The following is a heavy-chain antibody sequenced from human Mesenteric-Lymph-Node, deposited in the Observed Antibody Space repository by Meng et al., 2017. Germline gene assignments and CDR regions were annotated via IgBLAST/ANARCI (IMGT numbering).Heavy chain of an antibody. CDR1: GGSFSGYY. CDR2: INHSGST. V-gene: IGHV4-34*01. J-gene: IGHJ1*01. D-gene: IGHD1-26*01. Sequence: VQHQRGGAGLLSPSGPLSLTWLVFGGSFSGYYWSWIRQPPGKGLEWIGEINHSGSTNYNPSLKSRVTISVDTSKNQFSLKLSSVTAADTAVYYCARAAGAAEYFQHWGQGTLVTVSS. CDR3: ARAAGAAEYFQH.